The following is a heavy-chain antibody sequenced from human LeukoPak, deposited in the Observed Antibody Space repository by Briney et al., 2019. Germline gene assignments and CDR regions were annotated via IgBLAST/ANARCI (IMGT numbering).Heavy chain of an antibody. J-gene: IGHJ4*02. D-gene: IGHD6-13*01. CDR1: GFTVSSNY. CDR2: IYTGGST. CDR3: ARLIAATGRVYFDS. Sequence: PGGSLRLSCAASGFTVSSNYMSWVRQAPGKGLDWVSVIYTGGSTYYADSVKGRFTISRDNSKNTLYLQMNSLRAEDTAVYYCARLIAATGRVYFDSWGQGTLVTVSS. V-gene: IGHV3-53*01.